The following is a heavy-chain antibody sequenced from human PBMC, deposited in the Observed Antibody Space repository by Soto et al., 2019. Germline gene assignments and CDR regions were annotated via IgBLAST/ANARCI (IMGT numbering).Heavy chain of an antibody. CDR1: GGSISSGGYS. CDR3: ATVNYFGSGSLNYDYYGMDV. CDR2: IYHIGST. J-gene: IGHJ6*02. V-gene: IGHV4-30-2*01. Sequence: PSETLALTCAVSGGSISSGGYSWSRLRQPPGKGLEWIGYIYHIGSTYYNPPLKSRVTISVDRSKKQFSLKLSSVCAADMAVYYCATVNYFGSGSLNYDYYGMDVWGQRTTVTDPS. D-gene: IGHD3-10*01.